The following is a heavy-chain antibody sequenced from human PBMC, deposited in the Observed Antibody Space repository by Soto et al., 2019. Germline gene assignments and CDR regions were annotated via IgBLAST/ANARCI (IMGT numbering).Heavy chain of an antibody. CDR2: ISYDGRYE. CDR3: ARDEAETPIAGGYYYGMDV. V-gene: IGHV3-30*03. Sequence: PGGSLRLSCAASGFTFSSYAMNWVRQAPGKGLEWVALISYDGRYEYYLDSVKGRFTISRDNSKNTLYLQMNSLRAEDTAVYYCARDEAETPIAGGYYYGMDVWGQGTTVTVSS. J-gene: IGHJ6*02. CDR1: GFTFSSYA. D-gene: IGHD3-10*01.